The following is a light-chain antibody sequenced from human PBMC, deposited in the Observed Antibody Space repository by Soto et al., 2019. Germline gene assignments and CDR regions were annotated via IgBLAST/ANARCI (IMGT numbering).Light chain of an antibody. CDR3: SAYTSSSTLCA. CDR2: DVS. Sequence: QSVLTQPASVSGSPGQSITISCTGPSSDVGGYNYVSWYQQHPGKAPKLMIYDVSNRPSGVSNRFSVSKSGNTASLTSSGLQAEDEADYYCSAYTSSSTLCAFGTGTKVTVL. CDR1: SSDVGGYNY. J-gene: IGLJ1*01. V-gene: IGLV2-14*01.